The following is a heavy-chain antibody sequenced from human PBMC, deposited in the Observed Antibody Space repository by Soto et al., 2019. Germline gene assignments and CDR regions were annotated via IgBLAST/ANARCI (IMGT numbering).Heavy chain of an antibody. D-gene: IGHD5-12*01. CDR3: AKGGFTSYFDY. CDR1: GFTFRNYA. V-gene: IGHV3-23*01. Sequence: EVQLLESGGGLVQPGGSLRLSCAASGFTFRNYAMTWVRQAPGKGLEWVSTIRGSGDSTYYADSVKGRITISRDNSKNIVYLQMNSLEAEDTAVYFCAKGGFTSYFDYWGQGILVTVSS. CDR2: IRGSGDST. J-gene: IGHJ4*02.